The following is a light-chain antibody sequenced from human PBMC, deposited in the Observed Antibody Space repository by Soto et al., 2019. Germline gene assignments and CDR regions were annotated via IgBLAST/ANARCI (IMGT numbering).Light chain of an antibody. CDR1: QSVSSY. CDR3: QQRSNWPPWT. Sequence: EIVLTQSPATLSLSPGERATLSCRASQSVSSYLAWYQQKPGQAPRLLIYDASNRAPGIPARFSGSGSGTDFTLTISRLAPEDFAVYYCQQRSNWPPWTFGQGTKVEIK. J-gene: IGKJ1*01. CDR2: DAS. V-gene: IGKV3-11*01.